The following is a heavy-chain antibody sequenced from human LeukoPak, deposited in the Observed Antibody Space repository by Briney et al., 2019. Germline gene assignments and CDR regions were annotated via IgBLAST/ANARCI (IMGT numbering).Heavy chain of an antibody. CDR3: ARDRDIVVVTAFYYFDY. V-gene: IGHV4-39*02. CDR1: GGSISSSSYY. J-gene: IGHJ4*02. Sequence: SETLSLTCTVSGGSISSSSYYWGWIRQPPGKGLEWIGSIYYSGSTYYNPSLKSRVTISVDTSKNQFSLKLSSVTAADTAVYYCARDRDIVVVTAFYYFDYWGQGTLVTVSS. D-gene: IGHD2-21*02. CDR2: IYYSGST.